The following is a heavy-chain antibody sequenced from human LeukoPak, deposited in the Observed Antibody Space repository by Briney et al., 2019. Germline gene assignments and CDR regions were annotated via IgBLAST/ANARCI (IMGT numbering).Heavy chain of an antibody. CDR3: ARETRGYSYGTGGWFDP. Sequence: PSETLSLTCTVSGGSISSYYLSWIRQPPGKGLEWIGYIYYSGSTNYNPSLKSRVTISVDTSKNQFSLKLSSVTAADTAVYYCARETRGYSYGTGGWFDPWGQGTLVTVSS. CDR2: IYYSGST. J-gene: IGHJ5*02. V-gene: IGHV4-59*01. CDR1: GGSISSYY. D-gene: IGHD5-18*01.